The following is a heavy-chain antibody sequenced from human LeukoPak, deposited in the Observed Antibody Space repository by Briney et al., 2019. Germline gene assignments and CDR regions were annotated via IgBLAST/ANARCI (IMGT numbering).Heavy chain of an antibody. J-gene: IGHJ4*02. Sequence: GASVQVSCKPSRYTFTGYYLHWVGPAPGQALEWMGWINPNIGATMYAEQFQGKVTMTRDTSISTAYMELSSLRSDDTVLYYCARDRVGSGWPRPYYFERWGQGTLVTVSS. D-gene: IGHD6-19*01. CDR3: ARDRVGSGWPRPYYFER. CDR2: INPNIGAT. V-gene: IGHV1-2*02. CDR1: RYTFTGYY.